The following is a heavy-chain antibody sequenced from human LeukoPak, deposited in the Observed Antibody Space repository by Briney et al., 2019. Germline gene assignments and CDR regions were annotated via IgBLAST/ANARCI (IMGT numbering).Heavy chain of an antibody. J-gene: IGHJ3*02. Sequence: ASETLSLTCTVSGGSISSYYWSWIRQPAGKGLEWIGRIYTSGSTNYNPSLKSRVTMSVDTSKNQCSLKLSSVTAADTAVYYCARDYGSGSYYNIDDAFDIWGQGTMVTVSS. CDR2: IYTSGST. CDR3: ARDYGSGSYYNIDDAFDI. V-gene: IGHV4-4*07. CDR1: GGSISSYY. D-gene: IGHD3-10*01.